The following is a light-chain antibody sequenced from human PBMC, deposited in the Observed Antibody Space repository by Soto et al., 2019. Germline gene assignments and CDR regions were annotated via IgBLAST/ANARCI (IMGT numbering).Light chain of an antibody. Sequence: QSVLPQPPSVSGAPGQRVPISCTGSSSNIGAGYDVHWYQKLPGTAPKHLIYGNSNRPSGVPDRFSGSKSGTSASLAITGLQAEDEADYYCQSYDSSMSGVVFGGGTKLTVL. CDR2: GNS. J-gene: IGLJ2*01. V-gene: IGLV1-40*01. CDR3: QSYDSSMSGVV. CDR1: SSNIGAGYD.